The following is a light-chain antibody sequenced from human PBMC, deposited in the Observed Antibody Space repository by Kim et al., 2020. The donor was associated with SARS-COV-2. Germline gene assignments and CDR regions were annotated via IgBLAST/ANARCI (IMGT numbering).Light chain of an antibody. CDR2: GNS. Sequence: RLTISCTGRSANIGAVYDVHWYQQLPGTAPKLLIYGNSNRPSGVPDRFSGSKSGTSASLAITGLQAEDEADYYCQSYDSSLSGVVFGGGTQLTVL. CDR1: SANIGAVYD. CDR3: QSYDSSLSGVV. J-gene: IGLJ2*01. V-gene: IGLV1-40*01.